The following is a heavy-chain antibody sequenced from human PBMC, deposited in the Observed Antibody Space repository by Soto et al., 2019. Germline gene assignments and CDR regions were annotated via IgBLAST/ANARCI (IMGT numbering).Heavy chain of an antibody. CDR2: INHSGST. CDR1: GGSFSGYY. Sequence: PSETLSLTRAVYGGSFSGYYWSWIRQPPGKGLEWIGEINHSGSTNYNPSLKSRVTISVDTSKNQFSLKLSSVTAADTAVYYCARGYVAAGNDYWGQGTLVTVSS. J-gene: IGHJ4*02. CDR3: ARGYVAAGNDY. D-gene: IGHD6-13*01. V-gene: IGHV4-34*01.